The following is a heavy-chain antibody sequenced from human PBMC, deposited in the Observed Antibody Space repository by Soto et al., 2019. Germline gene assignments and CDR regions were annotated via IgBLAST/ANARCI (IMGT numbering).Heavy chain of an antibody. CDR3: AKGSPPG. D-gene: IGHD1-26*01. Sequence: EVQLLESGGGVAQPGGSLRLSCAASGFSFSSYSMSWVRQAPGKGLEWVSEISGSGGSTYYGDSVKGRFTVSRDNSKNTLYLQMNSLRAEDTAVYYCAKGSPPGWGQGTLVTVSS. CDR2: ISGSGGST. J-gene: IGHJ4*02. V-gene: IGHV3-23*01. CDR1: GFSFSSYS.